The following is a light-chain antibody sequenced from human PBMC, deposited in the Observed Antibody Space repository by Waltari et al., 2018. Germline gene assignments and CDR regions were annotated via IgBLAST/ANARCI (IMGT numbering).Light chain of an antibody. CDR3: SSYTSSNTWV. J-gene: IGLJ3*02. Sequence: WYQQHPGKAPKVMIYDVSKRPSGVSNRFSGSKSGNTASLTISGLQAEDEADYYCSSYTSSNTWVFGGGTKLTVL. V-gene: IGLV2-14*04. CDR2: DVS.